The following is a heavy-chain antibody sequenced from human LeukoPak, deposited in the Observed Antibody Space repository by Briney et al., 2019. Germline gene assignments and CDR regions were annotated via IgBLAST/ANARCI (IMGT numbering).Heavy chain of an antibody. CDR2: SIPIFGTA. CDR3: ARALSPYYYDSSGYYSSFFDY. Sequence: GASVKVSCKASGGTFSSHAISWVRQAPGQWLEWMGGSIPIFGTANYAQKFQGRVTITADESTSTAYMELSSLRSEDTAVYYCARALSPYYYDSSGYYSSFFDYWGQGTLVTVSS. V-gene: IGHV1-69*13. J-gene: IGHJ4*02. CDR1: GGTFSSHA. D-gene: IGHD3-22*01.